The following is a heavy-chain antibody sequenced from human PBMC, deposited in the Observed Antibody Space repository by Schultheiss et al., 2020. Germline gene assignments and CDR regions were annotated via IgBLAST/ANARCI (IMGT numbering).Heavy chain of an antibody. J-gene: IGHJ4*02. CDR2: INHSGST. V-gene: IGHV4-39*01. D-gene: IGHD6-19*01. Sequence: SETLSLTCTVSGGSISSSSYYWSWIRQPPGKGLEWIGEINHSGSTYYNPSLKSRVTISVDTSKNQFSLKLSSVTAADTAVYYCARVYSSGWYSLDYWGQGTLVTVSS. CDR3: ARVYSSGWYSLDY. CDR1: GGSISSSSYY.